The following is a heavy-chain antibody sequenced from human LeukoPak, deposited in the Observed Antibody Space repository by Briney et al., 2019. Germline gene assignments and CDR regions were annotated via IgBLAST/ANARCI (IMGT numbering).Heavy chain of an antibody. CDR3: ARAGYGDPHFDF. D-gene: IGHD4-17*01. V-gene: IGHV4-31*03. Sequence: SETLSLTCTVSGGSISSGGYYWSWIRQHPGKGLEWIGYIYYSGSTYYNPSLKSRVTISVDTSKNQFSLKLSSVTAADTAVYYCARAGYGDPHFDFWGQGTLVTVSS. J-gene: IGHJ4*02. CDR1: GGSISSGGYY. CDR2: IYYSGST.